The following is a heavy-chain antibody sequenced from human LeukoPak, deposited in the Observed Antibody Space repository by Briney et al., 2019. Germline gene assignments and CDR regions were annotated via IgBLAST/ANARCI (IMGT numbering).Heavy chain of an antibody. CDR1: GFTFSNAW. CDR3: TTTGSRSWYLWYFDL. CDR2: IKSKNEGGTT. D-gene: IGHD6-13*01. V-gene: IGHV3-15*01. Sequence: PGGSLRLSCAASGFTFSNAWMTWVRQAPGKGLEWVGRIKSKNEGGTTDYAAPVKGRFTISRDDSESTLYLQMDSLKTEDTAEYYCTTTGSRSWYLWYFDLWGRGILVTVSS. J-gene: IGHJ2*01.